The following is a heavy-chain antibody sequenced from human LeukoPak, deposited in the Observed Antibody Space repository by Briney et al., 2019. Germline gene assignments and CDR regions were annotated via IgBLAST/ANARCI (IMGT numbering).Heavy chain of an antibody. Sequence: GGSLRLSCAASGFTFSSYAMSWVRQAPGKGLEWVSAISGSGGSTYYADSVKGWFTISRDNSKNSLYLQMNSLRAEDTAVYYCAREMDGPYGSGSPLDYWGQGTLVTVSS. V-gene: IGHV3-23*01. CDR1: GFTFSSYA. CDR2: ISGSGGST. D-gene: IGHD3-10*01. J-gene: IGHJ4*02. CDR3: AREMDGPYGSGSPLDY.